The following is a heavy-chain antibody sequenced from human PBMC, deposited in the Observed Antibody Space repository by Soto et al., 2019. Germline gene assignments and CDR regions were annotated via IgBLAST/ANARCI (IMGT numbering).Heavy chain of an antibody. CDR1: GFTFSSYA. D-gene: IGHD2-15*01. CDR2: ISGSGGST. CDR3: AKDLRVDIVVAVAGGPMDV. V-gene: IGHV3-23*01. Sequence: GGSLRLSCAASGFTFSSYAMSWVRQAPGKGLEWVSAISGSGGSTYYADSVKGRFTISRDNSKNTLYLQMNSLRAEDTAVYYCAKDLRVDIVVAVAGGPMDVWGKGTTVTVSS. J-gene: IGHJ6*03.